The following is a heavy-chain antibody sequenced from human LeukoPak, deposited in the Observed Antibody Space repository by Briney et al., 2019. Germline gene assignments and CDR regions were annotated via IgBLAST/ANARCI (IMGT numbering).Heavy chain of an antibody. Sequence: GFTXXXYXXXXVRQAPGKGLEWVSSISGSGNRTYYADSVKGRFTISRDNSKNTLFLQMNSLRAEDTAVYYCAKNLYCGGGSCYPSALGMDVWGQGTTVTVSS. CDR3: AKNLYCGGGSCYPSALGMDV. V-gene: IGHV3-23*01. CDR2: ISGSGNRT. CDR1: GFTXXXYX. J-gene: IGHJ6*02. D-gene: IGHD2-15*01.